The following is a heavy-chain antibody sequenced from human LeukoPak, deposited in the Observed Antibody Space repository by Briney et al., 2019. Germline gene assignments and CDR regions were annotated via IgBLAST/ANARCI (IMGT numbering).Heavy chain of an antibody. Sequence: GGSLRLSCAASGFTFSSYAISWVRQAPGKGLEWVSAISGSGGSTYYADSVKGRFTISRDNSKNKLYLQMNSLRAEDTAVYYCAKERIQQSSGWYKRGFDYWGQGTLVTVSS. D-gene: IGHD6-19*01. CDR2: ISGSGGST. CDR3: AKERIQQSSGWYKRGFDY. CDR1: GFTFSSYA. V-gene: IGHV3-23*01. J-gene: IGHJ4*02.